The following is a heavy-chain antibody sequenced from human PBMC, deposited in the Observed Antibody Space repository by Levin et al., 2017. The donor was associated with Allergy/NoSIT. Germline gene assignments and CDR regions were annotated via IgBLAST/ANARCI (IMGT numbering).Heavy chain of an antibody. J-gene: IGHJ5*02. Sequence: GESLKISCKASGYTFTGYYMHWVRQAPGQGLEWMGWINPNSGGTNYAQKFQGRVTMTRDTSISTAYMELSRLRSDDTAVYYCARALRRSGGYWFDPWGQGTLVTVSS. CDR3: ARALRRSGGYWFDP. CDR1: GYTFTGYY. D-gene: IGHD6-19*01. CDR2: INPNSGGT. V-gene: IGHV1-2*02.